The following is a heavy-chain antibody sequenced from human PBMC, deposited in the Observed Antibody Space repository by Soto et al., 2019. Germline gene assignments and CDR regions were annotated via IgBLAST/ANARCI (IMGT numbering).Heavy chain of an antibody. Sequence: PGRSLTCSAAASGFTFSSYSMRWAPQAAGMCLDSVANIKQDRSEKYYVDSVKRRFTISRDNAKNSLHPHMNSLRAEDTAVYYCASDLLNTIFGVVIPDSSGMNVWGKGT. D-gene: IGHD3-3*01. CDR1: GFTFSSYS. CDR2: IKQDRSEK. J-gene: IGHJ6*04. CDR3: ASDLLNTIFGVVIPDSSGMNV. V-gene: IGHV3-7*03.